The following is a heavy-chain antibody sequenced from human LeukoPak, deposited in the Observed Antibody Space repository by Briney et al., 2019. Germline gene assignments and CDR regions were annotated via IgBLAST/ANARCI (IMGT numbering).Heavy chain of an antibody. CDR3: ARGGRTAQFDY. V-gene: IGHV3-53*01. J-gene: IGHJ4*02. D-gene: IGHD2-15*01. Sequence: PGGSLRLSCAASGFTVSSNCMNWVRQAPGKGLEWVSVIYSGGSTYYADSVKGRFTISRDNSKNTLYLQMNSLRAEDTAVYYCARGGRTAQFDYWGQGTLVTVSS. CDR1: GFTVSSNC. CDR2: IYSGGST.